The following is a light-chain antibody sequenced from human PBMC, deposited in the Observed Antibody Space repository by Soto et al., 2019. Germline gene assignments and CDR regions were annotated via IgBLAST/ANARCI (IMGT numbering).Light chain of an antibody. CDR1: QRITNNF. Sequence: EIVLTQSPGALSLSPGERATLSCRASQRITNNFLAWFQQKPGLAPRLLIHGASTRASGVPGRFSGGGSGTDFVLTISRLEPEDFAVYYCHQYYTTPQTFGQGTQLEIK. CDR3: HQYYTTPQT. J-gene: IGKJ2*01. V-gene: IGKV3-20*01. CDR2: GAS.